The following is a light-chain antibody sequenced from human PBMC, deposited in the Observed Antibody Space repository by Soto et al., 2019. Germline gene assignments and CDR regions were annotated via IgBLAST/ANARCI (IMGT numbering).Light chain of an antibody. Sequence: QSVLTQPASVSGSPGQSITISCTGTSGDIGSYNRVSWYQQHPGKAPKLIIYEVTDRPSGVSNRFSGSKSGNTASLTISGIQAEDEAEYYCSSYTNINTRACVLGTGNKVTVL. CDR3: SSYTNINTRACV. CDR2: EVT. V-gene: IGLV2-14*01. CDR1: SGDIGSYNR. J-gene: IGLJ1*01.